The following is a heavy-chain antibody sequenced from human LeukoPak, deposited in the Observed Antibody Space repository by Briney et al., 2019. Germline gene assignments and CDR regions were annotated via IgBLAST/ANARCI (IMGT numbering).Heavy chain of an antibody. CDR1: GFTFSSYG. D-gene: IGHD2-2*01. CDR3: AREGRYCSSTSCLPWFDP. V-gene: IGHV3-33*01. J-gene: IGHJ5*02. CDR2: IWYDGSNK. Sequence: GRSLRLSCAASGFTFSSYGMHWVRQAPGKGLEWVAVIWYDGSNKYYADSVKGRFTISRDNSKNTLYLQMNSLRAEDTAVYYCAREGRYCSSTSCLPWFDPWGQGTLVTVSS.